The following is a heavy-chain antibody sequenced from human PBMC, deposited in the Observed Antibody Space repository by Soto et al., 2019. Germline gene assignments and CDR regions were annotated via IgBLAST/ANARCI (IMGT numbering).Heavy chain of an antibody. CDR1: GGSIRSYF. CDR2: IYYSGST. J-gene: IGHJ4*02. V-gene: IGHV4-59*01. D-gene: IGHD3-22*01. Sequence: SETLSLTCTVSGGSIRSYFWSWIRQPPGKGLEWIGSIYYSGSTNYNPSLKSRVTISVDTSKNQFSLKLNSVTAADTAVYYCARTYYDRSGYLPNYFLYSGPATLVTVS. CDR3: ARTYYDRSGYLPNYFLY.